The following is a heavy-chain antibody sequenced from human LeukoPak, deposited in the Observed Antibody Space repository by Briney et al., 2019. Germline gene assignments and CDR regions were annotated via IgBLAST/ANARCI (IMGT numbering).Heavy chain of an antibody. D-gene: IGHD6-13*01. CDR1: GYTFTGYY. Sequence: ASVKVSCKASGYTFTGYYMHWVRQAPGQGLEWMGWINPNSGGTNYAQKFQGRVTMTRDTSISTAYMELSRLRSDDTAVYYCARTGSSSWYGRGHYYYMDVWGKGTTVTVSS. CDR2: INPNSGGT. CDR3: ARTGSSSWYGRGHYYYMDV. J-gene: IGHJ6*03. V-gene: IGHV1-2*02.